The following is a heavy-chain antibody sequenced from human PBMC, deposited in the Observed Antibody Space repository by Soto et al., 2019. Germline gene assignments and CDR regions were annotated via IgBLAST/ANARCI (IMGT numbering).Heavy chain of an antibody. D-gene: IGHD6-19*01. CDR1: GGTFSSYA. V-gene: IGHV1-69*13. CDR3: ARDPEVAAFFYYGMDV. Sequence: ASVKVSCKASGGTFSSYAISWVRQAPGQGLEWMGGIIPIFGTANYAQKFQGRVTITADESTSTAYMELSSLRSEDTAVYYCARDPEVAAFFYYGMDVWGQGTTVTVSS. CDR2: IIPIFGTA. J-gene: IGHJ6*02.